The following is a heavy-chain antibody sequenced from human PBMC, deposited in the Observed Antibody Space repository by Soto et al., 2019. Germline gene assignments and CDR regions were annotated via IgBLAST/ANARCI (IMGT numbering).Heavy chain of an antibody. CDR2: INPSGGST. Sequence: RASVKVSCKASGYTFTSYYMHWVRQAPGQGLEWMGIINPSGGSTSYAQKFQGRVTMTRDTSTSTVYMELSSLRSEDTAVYYCARDLRVSTVTTTDNWFDPWGQGTLVIVSS. J-gene: IGHJ5*02. CDR3: ARDLRVSTVTTTDNWFDP. V-gene: IGHV1-46*01. CDR1: GYTFTSYY. D-gene: IGHD4-17*01.